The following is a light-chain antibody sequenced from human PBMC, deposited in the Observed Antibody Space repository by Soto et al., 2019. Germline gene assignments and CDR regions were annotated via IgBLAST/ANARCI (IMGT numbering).Light chain of an antibody. J-gene: IGKJ2*01. Sequence: EIVLTQSPGTLSLSPGERATLSCRASQSVSSSYLAWYQQKPGQAPRLLIYGASTRATGLPDRFSGRGSGTDFTLTISRLESEDFAVYYCQQYGSSPYTFGQGTKLEIK. CDR1: QSVSSSY. V-gene: IGKV3-20*01. CDR3: QQYGSSPYT. CDR2: GAS.